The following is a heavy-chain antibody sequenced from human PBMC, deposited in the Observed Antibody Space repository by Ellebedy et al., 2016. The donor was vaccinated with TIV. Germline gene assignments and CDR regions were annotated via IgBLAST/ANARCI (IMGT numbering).Heavy chain of an antibody. D-gene: IGHD3-10*01. CDR1: GFTPRRYA. V-gene: IGHV3-33*01. CDR2: IWQDGINK. Sequence: PGGSLRLSCAASGFTPRRYAMHWIRQAQGKGLEWVADIWQDGINKHYADSVKGRFSMSRDNVNLYLHMNSLRAEDTAVYYCARDINLDDIIASGGFDYWGQGNLVTVAS. J-gene: IGHJ4*02. CDR3: ARDINLDDIIASGGFDY.